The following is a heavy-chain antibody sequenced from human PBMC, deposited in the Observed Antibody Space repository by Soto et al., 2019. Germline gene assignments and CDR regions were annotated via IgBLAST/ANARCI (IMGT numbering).Heavy chain of an antibody. V-gene: IGHV4-30-2*01. CDR1: GGSISSGGYS. D-gene: IGHD3-22*01. CDR3: AGAAYDSSGYYYFPLDY. J-gene: IGHJ4*02. Sequence: QLQLQESGSGLVKPSQTLSLTCAVSGGSISSGGYSWSWIRQPPGKGLEWIGYIYHSGSTYYNPSLKSRVSISGDRSKNQFALKLSSVTAADTAVYYCAGAAYDSSGYYYFPLDYWGQGTLVTVSS. CDR2: IYHSGST.